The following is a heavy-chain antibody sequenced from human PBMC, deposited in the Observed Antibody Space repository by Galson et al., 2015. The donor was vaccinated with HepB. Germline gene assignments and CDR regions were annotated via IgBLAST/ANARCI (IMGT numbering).Heavy chain of an antibody. J-gene: IGHJ5*02. CDR2: INHSGST. D-gene: IGHD6-13*01. CDR3: ARPSTHGKYSSSWYWFDP. CDR1: GGSFSGYY. Sequence: LSLTCAVYGGSFSGYYWSWIRQPPGKGLEWIGEINHSGSTNYNPSLKSRVTISVDTSKNQFSLKLSSVTAADTAVYYCARPSTHGKYSSSWYWFDPWGQGTLVTVSS. V-gene: IGHV4-34*01.